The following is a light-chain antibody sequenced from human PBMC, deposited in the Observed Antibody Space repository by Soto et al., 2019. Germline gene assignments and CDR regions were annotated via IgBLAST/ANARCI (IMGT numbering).Light chain of an antibody. Sequence: QSVLTQQPSVSGAPGQRVTISCTGSSSNNGAGYDVHWYQQLPGRAPKLLIYGNTNRPSGVPDRFSGSKSGTSASLAITGLQAEDEADYYCLSFDSSLSVVFGGGTKLTVL. V-gene: IGLV1-40*01. J-gene: IGLJ2*01. CDR2: GNT. CDR3: LSFDSSLSVV. CDR1: SSNNGAGYD.